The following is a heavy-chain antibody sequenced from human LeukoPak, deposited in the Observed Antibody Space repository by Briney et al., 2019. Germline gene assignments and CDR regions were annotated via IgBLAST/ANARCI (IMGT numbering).Heavy chain of an antibody. CDR3: ARAPPPMYSSSAPFDY. D-gene: IGHD6-6*01. V-gene: IGHV4-4*09. J-gene: IGHJ4*02. CDR2: VYTSGNT. Sequence: SQTLSLTCTVSGRSIGTYYSKWIRQPPGKGLEWIGYVYTSGNTDYNTSLKSRVTISVDQSKNQFSLKLSSVTAADTASYYCARAPPPMYSSSAPFDYWGQGTLVTVSS. CDR1: GRSIGTYY.